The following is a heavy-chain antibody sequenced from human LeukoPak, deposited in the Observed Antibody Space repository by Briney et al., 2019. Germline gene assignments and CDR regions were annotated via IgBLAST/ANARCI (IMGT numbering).Heavy chain of an antibody. J-gene: IGHJ6*02. D-gene: IGHD2-21*01. Sequence: SETLSLTCTVSGGSISSYYWSWIRHPPGKGLEWIGYIYYSGSTNYNPSLKSRVTISVDTSKNQFSLKLSSVTAADTAVYYCARSYYYGMDVWGQGTTVTVSS. CDR1: GGSISSYY. CDR3: ARSYYYGMDV. CDR2: IYYSGST. V-gene: IGHV4-59*01.